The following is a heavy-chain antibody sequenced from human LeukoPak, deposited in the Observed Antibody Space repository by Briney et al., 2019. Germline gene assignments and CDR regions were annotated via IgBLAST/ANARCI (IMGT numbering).Heavy chain of an antibody. CDR1: GYTFTSYG. CDR3: ARETYGDYDFDY. V-gene: IGHV1-18*01. CDR2: ISAYNGNT. Sequence: ASVKVSCKASGYTFTSYGISWVRQDPGEGLEWMGWISAYNGNTNYAQKLQGRVTMTTDTSTSTAYMELRSLRSDDTAVYYCARETYGDYDFDYWGQGTLVTVSS. D-gene: IGHD4-17*01. J-gene: IGHJ4*02.